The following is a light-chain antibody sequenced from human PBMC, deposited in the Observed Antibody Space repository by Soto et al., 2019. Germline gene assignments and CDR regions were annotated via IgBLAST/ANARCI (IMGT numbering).Light chain of an antibody. CDR3: SSLTSTLTFV. J-gene: IGLJ1*01. Sequence: IANTSTGTRSDVGAYNYVSWYQQHPGKAPKLMISEVTNRPSGVSDRFSGSKSGNTASLTISGLQAEDEADYYCSSLTSTLTFVFAAVPKVTVL. V-gene: IGLV2-14*01. CDR2: EVT. CDR1: RSDVGAYNY.